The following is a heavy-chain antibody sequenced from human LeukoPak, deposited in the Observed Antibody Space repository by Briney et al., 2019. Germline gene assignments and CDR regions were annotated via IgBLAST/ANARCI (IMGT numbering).Heavy chain of an antibody. V-gene: IGHV3-48*03. CDR2: VSKSGGTM. J-gene: IGHJ3*02. Sequence: GGSLRLSCEASGFTFSSYEMNWFRQAPGKGLEWVSYVSKSGGTMKNADSVKGRFTVSRDNAKNSLYLQMNSLTAEDTAVYYCATAVIRGRGTMVTVST. CDR1: GFTFSSYE. CDR3: ATAVI.